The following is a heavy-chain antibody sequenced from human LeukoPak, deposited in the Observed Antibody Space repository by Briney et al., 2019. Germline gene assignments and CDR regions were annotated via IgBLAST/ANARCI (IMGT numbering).Heavy chain of an antibody. Sequence: GGSLRLSCAASGFTFSRYAMSWVRQAPGKGLEWVSAVSGSGGSTYYADSVKGRFTISRDNAKNSLYLQMNSLRAEGTAVYYCARDPPAATRYFDYWGQGTLVTVSS. V-gene: IGHV3-23*01. CDR1: GFTFSRYA. CDR3: ARDPPAATRYFDY. CDR2: VSGSGGST. J-gene: IGHJ4*02. D-gene: IGHD6-13*01.